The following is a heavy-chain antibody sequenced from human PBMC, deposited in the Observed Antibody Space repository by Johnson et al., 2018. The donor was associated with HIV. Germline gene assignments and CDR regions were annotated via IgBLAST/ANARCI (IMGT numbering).Heavy chain of an antibody. D-gene: IGHD1-1*01. Sequence: VQLVESGGGLVKPGRSLRLSCAASGFTFDDYAMHWVRQAPGKGLEWVSGISWNSGNIAYGDSVKGRFTISRDNSKNTVYLQMNSLRAEDTAVYYCARAEPWDRRHYAFDIWGQGTVVTVSS. CDR2: ISWNSGNI. V-gene: IGHV3-9*01. CDR3: ARAEPWDRRHYAFDI. CDR1: GFTFDDYA. J-gene: IGHJ3*02.